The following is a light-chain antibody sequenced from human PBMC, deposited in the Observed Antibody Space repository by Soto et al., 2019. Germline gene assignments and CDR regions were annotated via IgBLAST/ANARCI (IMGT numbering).Light chain of an antibody. CDR1: QSLVYSDGNTY. CDR2: NIY. J-gene: IGKJ2*01. CDR3: VQGTHWPYT. Sequence: DVVMTQSPLSLPVTLGQPASISCRSSQSLVYSDGNTYLSWFQQRPGQSPRRLIYNIYKRDSGVPDRFSGSGSGTDFTLKISRVEAEDVGVYYCVQGTHWPYTFGQGTKLEIK. V-gene: IGKV2-30*01.